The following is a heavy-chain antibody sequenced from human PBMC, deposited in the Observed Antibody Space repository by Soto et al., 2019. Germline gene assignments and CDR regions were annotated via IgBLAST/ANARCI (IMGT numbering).Heavy chain of an antibody. CDR3: ARYSVVVVAATRAFEY. J-gene: IGHJ4*02. CDR1: GGSISSGGYY. D-gene: IGHD2-15*01. Sequence: SETLSLTCTVSGGSISSGGYYWSWIRQHPGKGLEWIGYIYYSGSTYYNPSLKSRVTISVDTSKNQFSLKLSSVTAADTAVYYCARYSVVVVAATRAFEYWGQGTLVTVSS. CDR2: IYYSGST. V-gene: IGHV4-31*03.